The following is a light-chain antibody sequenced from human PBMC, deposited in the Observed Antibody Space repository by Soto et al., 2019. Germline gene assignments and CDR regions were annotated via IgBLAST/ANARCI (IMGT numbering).Light chain of an antibody. V-gene: IGKV1-9*01. CDR2: AAS. CDR1: QGISSY. Sequence: IQLTQSPSSLSASVGDRVTITCRASQGISSYLAWYQQKPGKAPKLLIYAASTLQSGDPSRFSGSGSGTDLTLTISSLQPGDFATYFCQQLNGYSFGQGTRLEIK. CDR3: QQLNGYS. J-gene: IGKJ5*01.